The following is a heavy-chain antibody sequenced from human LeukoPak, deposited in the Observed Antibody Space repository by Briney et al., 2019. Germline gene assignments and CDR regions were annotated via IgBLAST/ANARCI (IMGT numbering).Heavy chain of an antibody. D-gene: IGHD3-10*01. CDR2: INSNSGGT. V-gene: IGHV1-2*06. J-gene: IGHJ4*02. CDR1: RYSFNDYS. Sequence: ASVKVSCKASRYSFNDYSMHWVRQAPGQGLEWLGRINSNSGGTSYVQNFQGRVTMTRDTSINTAYMELSGLTSDDTAVYYCARGGSGSGYLYYFDYWGQGTLVSVSS. CDR3: ARGGSGSGYLYYFDY.